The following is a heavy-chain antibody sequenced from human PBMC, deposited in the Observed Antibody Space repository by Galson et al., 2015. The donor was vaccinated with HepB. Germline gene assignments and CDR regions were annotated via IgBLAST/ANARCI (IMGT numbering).Heavy chain of an antibody. Sequence: SLRLSCAASQSTFSSYGMHWVRQAPGKGLEWVAVISYDGSNEYYGDSVKGRFTISRDNSKSTLYLQMNNVTTEDTAVYYCAKTPRILRYFDWISGLDYWGQGTLVIVSS. CDR1: QSTFSSYG. J-gene: IGHJ4*02. CDR3: AKTPRILRYFDWISGLDY. D-gene: IGHD3-9*01. V-gene: IGHV3-30*18. CDR2: ISYDGSNE.